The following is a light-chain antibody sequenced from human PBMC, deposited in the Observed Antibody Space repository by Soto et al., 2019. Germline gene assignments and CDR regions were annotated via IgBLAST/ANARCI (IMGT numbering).Light chain of an antibody. CDR1: SSNLGSNT. CDR2: SNN. Sequence: QSVLTQPPSASGTPGQRVTISCSGSSSNLGSNTVNWYQQLPGTAPKLLIYSNNQRPSGFPARFSGSKSGTSASLAISGLQSEDEADYYCAAWDDSLNGVVFGGGTKLTVL. V-gene: IGLV1-44*01. J-gene: IGLJ2*01. CDR3: AAWDDSLNGVV.